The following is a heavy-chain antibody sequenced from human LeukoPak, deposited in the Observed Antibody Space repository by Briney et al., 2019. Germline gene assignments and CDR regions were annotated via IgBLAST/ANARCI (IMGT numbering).Heavy chain of an antibody. J-gene: IGHJ4*02. Sequence: GGSLGLSCAASGFTFSSYWMSWVRQAPGKGLEWVANIKQDGSEKYYVDSVKGRFTISRDNAKNSLYLQMNSLRAEDTAVYYCAREPYSSSWYEPPYFDYWGQGTLVTVSS. CDR2: IKQDGSEK. D-gene: IGHD6-13*01. CDR1: GFTFSSYW. V-gene: IGHV3-7*01. CDR3: AREPYSSSWYEPPYFDY.